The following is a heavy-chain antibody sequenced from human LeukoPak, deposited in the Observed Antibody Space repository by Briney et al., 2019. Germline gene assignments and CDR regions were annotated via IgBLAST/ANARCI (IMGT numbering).Heavy chain of an antibody. CDR2: MNPNSGNT. CDR3: ARAKRELPSYYYYMDV. CDR1: GYTFTSYD. Sequence: VASVKVSCKASGYTFTSYDINWVRQATGQGLEWRGWMNPNSGNTGYAQKFQGRVTMTRNTSISTAYMELSSLRSEDTAVYYCARAKRELPSYYYYMDVWGKGTTVTVSS. V-gene: IGHV1-8*01. J-gene: IGHJ6*03. D-gene: IGHD1-26*01.